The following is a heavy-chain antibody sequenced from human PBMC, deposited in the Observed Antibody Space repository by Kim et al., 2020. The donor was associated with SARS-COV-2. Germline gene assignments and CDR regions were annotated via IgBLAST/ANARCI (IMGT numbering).Heavy chain of an antibody. J-gene: IGHJ4*02. Sequence: DYAVSVKSRITINPDTSTNQFSLQLNSVTPEDTAVYYCARDSRVRGVLDYWGQGTLVTVSS. V-gene: IGHV6-1*01. CDR3: ARDSRVRGVLDY. D-gene: IGHD3-10*01.